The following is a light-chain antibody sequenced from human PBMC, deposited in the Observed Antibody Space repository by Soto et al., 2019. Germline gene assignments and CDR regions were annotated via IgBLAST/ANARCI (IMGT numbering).Light chain of an antibody. Sequence: GVTQSPGTLSLSTGERATLSCRASQSVSSSYLAWYQQKPGQAPRLLIYGASSRATGIPDRFSGSGFGTDFTLTISKVEPEDFAVYYCQQYGTSEIIFGQRTRLQVK. CDR2: GAS. CDR1: QSVSSSY. J-gene: IGKJ5*01. CDR3: QQYGTSEII. V-gene: IGKV3-20*01.